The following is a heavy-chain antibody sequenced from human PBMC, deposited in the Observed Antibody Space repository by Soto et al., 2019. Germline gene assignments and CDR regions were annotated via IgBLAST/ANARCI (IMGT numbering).Heavy chain of an antibody. J-gene: IGHJ5*02. V-gene: IGHV3-7*04. D-gene: IGHD1-26*01. CDR2: IKQAGSER. CDR1: GFTFSSYW. Sequence: EVQLVESGGGLVQPGGSLRLSRAASGFTFSSYWMSWVRQAPGKGLEWVANIKQAGSERYYVDSVKGRFTISRDNGKNSLYLQMNSLRAEDTAVYYCATVVGAPNWFDPWGQGTLVTVSS. CDR3: ATVVGAPNWFDP.